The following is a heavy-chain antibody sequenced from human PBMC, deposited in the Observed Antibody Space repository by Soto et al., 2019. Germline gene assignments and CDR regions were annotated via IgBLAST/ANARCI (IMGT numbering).Heavy chain of an antibody. CDR1: GGSISSYY. D-gene: IGHD3-10*01. CDR2: IDTSGTT. J-gene: IGHJ6*02. CDR3: ARGPRGYVYYHGMDV. Sequence: XETLSLTCTVSGGSISSYYVSWIRQSAGKGLEWIGRIDTSGTTNYNPSLKSRVTMSVDASKNHFSLNLSSVTAAGTAVYYCARGPRGYVYYHGMDVWGQGNTVTVSS. V-gene: IGHV4-4*07.